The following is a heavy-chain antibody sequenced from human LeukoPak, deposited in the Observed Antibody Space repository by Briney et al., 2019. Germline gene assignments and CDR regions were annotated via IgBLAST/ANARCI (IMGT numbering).Heavy chain of an antibody. CDR1: GGSISSSSYY. CDR3: ARLGLYDSSAVNWFDP. CDR2: IYYSGST. D-gene: IGHD3-22*01. Sequence: SKTLSLTCTVSGGSISSSSYYWGWIRQPPGKGLEWIGSIYYSGSTYYNPSLKSRVTISVDTSKNQFSLKLSSVTAADTAVYYCARLGLYDSSAVNWFDPWGQGTLVTVSS. J-gene: IGHJ5*02. V-gene: IGHV4-39*01.